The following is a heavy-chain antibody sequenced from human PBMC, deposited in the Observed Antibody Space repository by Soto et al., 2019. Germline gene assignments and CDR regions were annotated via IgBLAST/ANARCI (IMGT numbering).Heavy chain of an antibody. Sequence: ASVKVSCKASGGTFSSYAISWVRQAPGQGLEWMGGIIPIFGTANYAQKFQGRVTITADESTGTAYMELSSLRSEDTAVYYCARYPGITFGGVIARRLPSYYYGMEVWRQGTTDTV. CDR2: IIPIFGTA. CDR3: ARYPGITFGGVIARRLPSYYYGMEV. J-gene: IGHJ6*02. CDR1: GGTFSSYA. V-gene: IGHV1-69*13. D-gene: IGHD3-16*02.